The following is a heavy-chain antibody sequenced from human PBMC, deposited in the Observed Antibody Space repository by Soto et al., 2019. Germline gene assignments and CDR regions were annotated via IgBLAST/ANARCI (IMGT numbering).Heavy chain of an antibody. CDR3: ARQGSYFDY. V-gene: IGHV5-51*01. J-gene: IGHJ4*02. Sequence: GESLKISCRASGYTFSRYWIGWVRQMPGKGLEWMGIIWPGDSDARYSPSFRGQVTISADKSLSTAYLQWSSLKASDTAIYYCARQGSYFDYWGQGTLVTVSS. CDR1: GYTFSRYW. CDR2: IWPGDSDA. D-gene: IGHD3-10*01.